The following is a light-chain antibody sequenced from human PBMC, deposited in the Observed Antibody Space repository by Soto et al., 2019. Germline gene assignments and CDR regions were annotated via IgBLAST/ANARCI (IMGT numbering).Light chain of an antibody. Sequence: EIVMTQSPATLSVYPGERVTLPCRASQSVSRNLAWYQYIPGQAPRLLIYAASTRATGIPARFSGSGSGTEFTLSISSLQSEDYAVYYCHQYNNWPPWTFGQGTKV. CDR1: QSVSRN. J-gene: IGKJ1*01. CDR2: AAS. V-gene: IGKV3-15*01. CDR3: HQYNNWPPWT.